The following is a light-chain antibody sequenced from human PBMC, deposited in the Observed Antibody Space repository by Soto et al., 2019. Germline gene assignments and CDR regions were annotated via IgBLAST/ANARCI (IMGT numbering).Light chain of an antibody. CDR3: QQYGSSPIT. J-gene: IGKJ5*01. V-gene: IGKV3-20*01. CDR1: QSVSSSY. Sequence: EIVMTESPGTLSLSPWERATLSCRASQSVSSSYLAWYQHKPGQAPRLLIYDASNRATGIPARFSGSGSGTDFTLTISSLEPEDFAVNYCQQYGSSPITFGQETRLEI. CDR2: DAS.